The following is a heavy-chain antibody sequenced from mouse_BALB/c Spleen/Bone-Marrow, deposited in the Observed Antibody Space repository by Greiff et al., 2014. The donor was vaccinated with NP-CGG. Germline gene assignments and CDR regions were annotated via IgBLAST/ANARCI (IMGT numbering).Heavy chain of an antibody. Sequence: VQLQQPGADLVRPGSSVKISCKASGYAFSNYWMNWVKQRPGQGLEWIGQIYPGDGDTNYNGKFKGKATLTADKSPSTAYMQLSSLTSEDSAVYFCARCDGYSYYFDYSGQGTTLTVAS. CDR2: IYPGDGDT. CDR3: ARCDGYSYYFDY. V-gene: IGHV1-80*01. CDR1: GYAFSNYW. D-gene: IGHD2-3*01. J-gene: IGHJ2*01.